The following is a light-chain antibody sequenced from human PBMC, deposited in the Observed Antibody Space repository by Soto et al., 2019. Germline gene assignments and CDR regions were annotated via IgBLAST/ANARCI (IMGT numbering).Light chain of an antibody. CDR2: DAS. J-gene: IGKJ2*03. CDR3: QQYGTFYS. CDR1: QSISGW. V-gene: IGKV1-5*01. Sequence: DVQMTQSPSTLSASVGDRVTITCRASQSISGWLAWYQQAPGKAPKLLIFDASSLESGVPSRFSGSGSGTEFTLTISSLQPDDFATYYCQQYGTFYSFGQGTKLEIK.